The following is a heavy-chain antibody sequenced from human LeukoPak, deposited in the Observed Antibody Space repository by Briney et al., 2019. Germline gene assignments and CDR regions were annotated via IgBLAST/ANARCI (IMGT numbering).Heavy chain of an antibody. CDR2: NYYSGST. J-gene: IGHJ4*02. D-gene: IGHD4-17*01. Sequence: SEILSLTCAVYGGSFSGYYWSWIRQPPGKGLEWIGYNYYSGSTNYNPSLKSRVTISVDTSKNQFSLKLSSVTAADTAVYYCARLWVYGDHDYWGQGTLVTVSS. CDR1: GGSFSGYY. CDR3: ARLWVYGDHDY. V-gene: IGHV4-59*08.